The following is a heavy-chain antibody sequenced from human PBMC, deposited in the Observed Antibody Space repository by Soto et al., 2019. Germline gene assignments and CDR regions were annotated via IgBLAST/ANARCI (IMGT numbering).Heavy chain of an antibody. V-gene: IGHV1-58*01. Sequence: SLKVSCKASGFTFSRSAVQWVRQARGQGLEWVGWIVVASGKTEYAQKFQERVSISRDMSTRTVYMDLSSLTSEDTAIYYCAATLDWGSYDFGGYPSWGLGTPVTVSS. CDR2: IVVASGKT. CDR1: GFTFSRSA. J-gene: IGHJ4*02. CDR3: AATLDWGSYDFGGYPS. D-gene: IGHD2-15*01.